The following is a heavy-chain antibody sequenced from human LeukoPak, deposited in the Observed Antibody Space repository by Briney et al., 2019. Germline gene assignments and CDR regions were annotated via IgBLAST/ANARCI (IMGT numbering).Heavy chain of an antibody. CDR1: GGSISSYY. Sequence: SETLSLTCTVSGGSISSYYWSWIRQPPGKGLEWIGYIYYSGSTNYNPSLKSRVTISVDTSKNQFSLKLSSVTAADTAVYYCARVYSYEEYMDVWGKGTTVTVSS. V-gene: IGHV4-59*01. CDR2: IYYSGST. J-gene: IGHJ6*03. CDR3: ARVYSYEEYMDV. D-gene: IGHD5-18*01.